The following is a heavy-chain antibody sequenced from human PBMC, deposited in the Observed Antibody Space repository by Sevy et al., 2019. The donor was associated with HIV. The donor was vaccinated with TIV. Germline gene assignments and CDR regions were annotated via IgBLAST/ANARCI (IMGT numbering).Heavy chain of an antibody. D-gene: IGHD3-9*01. CDR3: ANFGRLLIINGDAFDV. CDR2: VDHTGNT. J-gene: IGHJ3*01. V-gene: IGHV4-38-2*02. CDR1: GYSISSGYL. Sequence: QPSETLSLTCTVSGYSISSGYLWGWIRQPPGKGLEWIGSVDHTGNTYYNPSLKSRVTTSVDTSKNQFSLRLSSVTAADTAVYYCANFGRLLIINGDAFDVWGQGTMVTVSS.